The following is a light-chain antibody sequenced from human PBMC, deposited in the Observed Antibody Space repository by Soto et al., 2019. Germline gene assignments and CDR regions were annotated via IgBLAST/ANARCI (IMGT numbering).Light chain of an antibody. V-gene: IGLV2-14*03. CDR1: SSDIGGYNY. CDR3: ASYASCNTVL. CDR2: DVS. Sequence: QSVLTQPASVSGSPGQSITISCTGTSSDIGGYNYVSWYQQHPGKAPKLMIYDVSDRPSGVSNRFSGSKSGNTASLTISGLQAEDEADYYCASYASCNTVLFGGGTKLTVL. J-gene: IGLJ2*01.